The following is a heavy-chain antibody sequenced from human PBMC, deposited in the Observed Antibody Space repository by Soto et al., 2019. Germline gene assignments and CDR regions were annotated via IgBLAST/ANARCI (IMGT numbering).Heavy chain of an antibody. V-gene: IGHV3-21*01. CDR3: ASFTHDRFSPNDYGDYVDAFDI. CDR2: ISSSSSYI. CDR1: GFTFSSYS. Sequence: GGSLRLSCAASGFTFSSYSMNWVRQAPGKGLEWVSSISSSSSYIYYADSVKGRFTISRDNAKNSLYLQMNSLRAEDTAVYYCASFTHDRFSPNDYGDYVDAFDIWGQGTMVTVSS. D-gene: IGHD4-17*01. J-gene: IGHJ3*02.